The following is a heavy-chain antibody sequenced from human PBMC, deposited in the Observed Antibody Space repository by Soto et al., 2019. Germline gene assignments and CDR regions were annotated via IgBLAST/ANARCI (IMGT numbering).Heavy chain of an antibody. D-gene: IGHD6-19*01. CDR1: GFTFSSYA. CDR2: ISYDGSNK. Sequence: GGSLRLSCAASGFTFSSYAMHWVRQGPGKGLEWVAVISYDGSNKYYADSVKGRFTISRDNSKNRLYLQMNSLRAEDTAVYYFAKGCRQWLVTSDFNYWGQGALVTVSS. CDR3: AKGCRQWLVTSDFNY. J-gene: IGHJ4*02. V-gene: IGHV3-30-3*01.